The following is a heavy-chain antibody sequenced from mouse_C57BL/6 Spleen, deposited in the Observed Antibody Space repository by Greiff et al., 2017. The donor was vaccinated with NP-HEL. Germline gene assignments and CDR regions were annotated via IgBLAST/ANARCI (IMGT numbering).Heavy chain of an antibody. V-gene: IGHV1-55*01. D-gene: IGHD4-1*01. CDR1: GYTFTSYW. J-gene: IGHJ2*01. CDR2: IYPGSGST. Sequence: QVQLQQPGAELVKPGASVKMSCKASGYTFTSYWITWVKQRPGHGLAWIGDIYPGSGSTNYNEKFTSKATLTVDTSSSTAYMQLSSLTSEDSAVYYCAITGQTGRDYWGQGTTLTVSS. CDR3: AITGQTGRDY.